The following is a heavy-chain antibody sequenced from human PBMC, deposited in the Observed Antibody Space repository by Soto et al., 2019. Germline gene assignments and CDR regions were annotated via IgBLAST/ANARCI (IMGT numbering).Heavy chain of an antibody. Sequence: ASLKVACKPSGSAFTGFNIRCVRLSPGQRLEWMGWINAGNGNTKYSQKFQGRVTFTRETSANKAFMELSSLISEETAVYYCARSKDYDDCHDLWGQGALVTGS. CDR1: GSAFTGFN. CDR2: INAGNGNT. CDR3: ARSKDYDDCHDL. V-gene: IGHV1-3*01. J-gene: IGHJ4*02. D-gene: IGHD3-16*01.